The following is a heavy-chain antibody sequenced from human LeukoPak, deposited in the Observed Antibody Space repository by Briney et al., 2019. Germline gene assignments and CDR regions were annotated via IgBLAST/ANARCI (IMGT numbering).Heavy chain of an antibody. V-gene: IGHV3-33*01. CDR2: IWHDGRHT. CDR1: GFSFDTYA. J-gene: IGHJ4*02. D-gene: IGHD3-10*01. CDR3: AREKFGSGSYRDY. Sequence: PGGSLRLSCAASGFSFDTYATQWVPQAPGQGLEWVALIWHDGRHTSSSNSVRGQFTIYRDNSKNTVYLQLVNPRPEDTAVYECAREKFGSGSYRDYWGQGTLVTVSS.